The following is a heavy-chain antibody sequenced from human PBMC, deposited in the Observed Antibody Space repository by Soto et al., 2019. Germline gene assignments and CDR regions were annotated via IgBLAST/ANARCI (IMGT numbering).Heavy chain of an antibody. V-gene: IGHV4-4*02. CDR3: ARMRGYSNYYNWFDP. Sequence: SETLSLTCAVSSGSISSSNWWSWVRQPPGKGLEWIGEIYHSGSTNYNPSLKSRVTISVDKSKNQFSLKLSSVTAADTAVYYCARMRGYSNYYNWFDPWGQGTLVTVSS. J-gene: IGHJ5*02. CDR1: SGSISSSNW. CDR2: IYHSGST. D-gene: IGHD4-4*01.